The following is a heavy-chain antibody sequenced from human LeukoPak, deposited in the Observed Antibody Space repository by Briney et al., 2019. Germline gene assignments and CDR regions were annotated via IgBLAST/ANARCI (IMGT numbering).Heavy chain of an antibody. CDR1: GGSFSAYY. Sequence: SETLSLTCAVYGGSFSAYYWSWIRQPPGKGLEWIGEINHSGSTNYNPFLKSRVTISIDTSKNQFSLEMSSVTAADTAVYYCARGRGARSSRWYNWFDPWGQGTLVTVSS. D-gene: IGHD6-13*01. V-gene: IGHV4-34*01. CDR3: ARGRGARSSRWYNWFDP. CDR2: INHSGST. J-gene: IGHJ5*02.